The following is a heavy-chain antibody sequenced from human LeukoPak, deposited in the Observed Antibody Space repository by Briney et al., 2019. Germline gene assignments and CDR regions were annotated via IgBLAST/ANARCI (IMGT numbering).Heavy chain of an antibody. D-gene: IGHD6-19*01. CDR3: TRVIVAVPGYFDYFDF. Sequence: GGSLRLSCAASGFSFSNHYMRRIRQAPGKGLEWVANINEDGSNKWHLGSVKGRFTVSRDNARNALYLQMNSLRVEDTAVYYCTRVIVAVPGYFDYFDFWGQGALVTVSS. J-gene: IGHJ4*02. V-gene: IGHV3-7*01. CDR2: INEDGSNK. CDR1: GFSFSNHY.